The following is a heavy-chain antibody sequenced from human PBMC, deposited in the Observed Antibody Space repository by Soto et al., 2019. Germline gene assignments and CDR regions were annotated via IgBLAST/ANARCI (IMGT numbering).Heavy chain of an antibody. CDR1: VGSISSGDYY. V-gene: IGHV4-30-4*01. Sequence: SETLSLTCTVSVGSISSGDYYWSWIRQPPGKGLEWIGYIYYSGSTYYNPSLKSRVTISVDTSKNQFSLKLSSVTAADTAVYYCARDSAGYSSSPGSDYYYGMDVWGQGTTVTVS. D-gene: IGHD6-13*01. J-gene: IGHJ6*02. CDR3: ARDSAGYSSSPGSDYYYGMDV. CDR2: IYYSGST.